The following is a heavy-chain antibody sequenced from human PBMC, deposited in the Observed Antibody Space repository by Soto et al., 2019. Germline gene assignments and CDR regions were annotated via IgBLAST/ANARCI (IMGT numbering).Heavy chain of an antibody. V-gene: IGHV3-30*18. CDR3: AKAGGYCSSTSCHYYYYYMDV. J-gene: IGHJ6*03. D-gene: IGHD2-2*01. CDR1: GFTFSSYG. CDR2: ISYDGSNK. Sequence: GGSLRLSCAASGFTFSSYGMHWVRQAPGKGLEWVAVISYDGSNKYYADSVKGRFTISRDNSMNTLYLQMNSLRAEDTAVYYCAKAGGYCSSTSCHYYYYYMDVWGKGTTVTVSS.